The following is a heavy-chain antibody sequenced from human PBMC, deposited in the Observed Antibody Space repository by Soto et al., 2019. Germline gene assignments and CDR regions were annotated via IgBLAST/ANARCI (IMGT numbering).Heavy chain of an antibody. Sequence: GGSLRLSCAASGFTFSSYSMNWFRQAPGKGLEWVSYISSSSSTIYYADSVKGRFTISRDNAKNSLYLQMNSLRAEDTAVYYCARGIASVGLLWFGESPPSNWFDPWGQGTLVTVSS. CDR2: ISSSSSTI. CDR3: ARGIASVGLLWFGESPPSNWFDP. D-gene: IGHD3-10*01. V-gene: IGHV3-48*01. CDR1: GFTFSSYS. J-gene: IGHJ5*02.